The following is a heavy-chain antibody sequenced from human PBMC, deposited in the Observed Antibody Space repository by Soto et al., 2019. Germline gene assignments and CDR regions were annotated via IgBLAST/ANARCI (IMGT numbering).Heavy chain of an antibody. J-gene: IGHJ4*02. CDR3: ARDYYGSGSTREYYFDY. CDR2: IWYDGSNK. Sequence: GGSLRLSCAASGFTFSSYGMHWVRQAPGKGLEWVAVIWYDGSNKYYADSVKGRFTISRDNSKNTLYLQMNSLRAEDTAVYYCARDYYGSGSTREYYFDYWGQGTLLTVSS. D-gene: IGHD3-10*01. CDR1: GFTFSSYG. V-gene: IGHV3-33*01.